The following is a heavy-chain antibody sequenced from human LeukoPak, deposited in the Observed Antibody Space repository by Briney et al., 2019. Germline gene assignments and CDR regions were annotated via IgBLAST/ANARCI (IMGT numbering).Heavy chain of an antibody. Sequence: PGGSLRLSCAASGFTFSSYEMNWVRQAPGKGLEWVSYISSSGSTVYYADSVKGRFTISRDNAKNSLYLQMNSLRAEDTAVYYCARVVALPNSGYDQDFDYWGQGTLVTVSS. CDR1: GFTFSSYE. CDR2: ISSSGSTV. V-gene: IGHV3-48*03. J-gene: IGHJ4*02. CDR3: ARVVALPNSGYDQDFDY. D-gene: IGHD5-12*01.